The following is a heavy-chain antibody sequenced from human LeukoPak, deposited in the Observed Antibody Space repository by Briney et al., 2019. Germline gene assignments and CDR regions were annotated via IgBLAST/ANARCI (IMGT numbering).Heavy chain of an antibody. CDR1: DGSIDSYY. D-gene: IGHD1-26*01. CDR3: ARGRSNYYGMDV. CDR2: IYYNGNT. Sequence: SETLSLTCSVSDGSIDSYYWNWIRRPPGTGLEWIGYIYYNGNTNYSPSLKSRVTMSVDTSKNLFSLKVSSVTAADTAVYYCARGRSNYYGMDVWGQGTTVTVSS. J-gene: IGHJ6*02. V-gene: IGHV4-59*01.